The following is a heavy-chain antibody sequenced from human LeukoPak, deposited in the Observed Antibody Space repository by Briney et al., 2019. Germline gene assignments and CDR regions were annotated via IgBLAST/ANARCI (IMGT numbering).Heavy chain of an antibody. D-gene: IGHD3-22*01. CDR1: GFPFSSYG. V-gene: IGHV3-30*03. Sequence: GPLRLSCAASGFPFSSYGIHWVRQAPGKGLEWVAAIAYGGSNKYYADSVKGLFTISRDNSKKTLYLQMNSLRAEDTAVYYCARDQGVVVHGKYHYYGMDVWGQGTTVTVAS. CDR2: IAYGGSNK. J-gene: IGHJ6*02. CDR3: ARDQGVVVHGKYHYYGMDV.